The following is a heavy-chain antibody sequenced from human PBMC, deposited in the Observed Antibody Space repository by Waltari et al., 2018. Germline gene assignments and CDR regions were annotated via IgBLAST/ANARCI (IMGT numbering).Heavy chain of an antibody. CDR3: ARGDGTGKYGY. D-gene: IGHD1-1*01. J-gene: IGHJ4*02. CDR1: GGSFRGYY. CDR2: TTDSERT. V-gene: IGHV4-34*01. Sequence: QVQLHQWGAGLLKPSATLSLTCAVYGGSFRGYYWSWIRQPPGKGLEWIGKTTDSERTKYNPSLKSRISISVDTSKNQFSQTVFSVTAADAAVYYCARGDGTGKYGYWGQGTRVTVSS.